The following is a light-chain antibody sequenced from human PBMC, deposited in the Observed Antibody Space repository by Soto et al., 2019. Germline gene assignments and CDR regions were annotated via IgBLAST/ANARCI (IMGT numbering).Light chain of an antibody. CDR3: QQSYSTPRT. V-gene: IGKV1-39*01. J-gene: IGKJ5*01. Sequence: DIQMTQSPSSLSASVGDRVTITCRASRSISNYLNWYQQKPGIAPKLLIYAASSLQSGVPSRFSGSGSGTDFTLTISSLQPEDFATYYCQQSYSTPRTFGQGTLLEVK. CDR1: RSISNY. CDR2: AAS.